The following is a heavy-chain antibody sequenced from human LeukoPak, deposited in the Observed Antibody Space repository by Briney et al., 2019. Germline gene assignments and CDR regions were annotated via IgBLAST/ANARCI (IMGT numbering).Heavy chain of an antibody. CDR3: TGGYYDSSGYFDY. V-gene: IGHV3-49*04. CDR1: GFTFGDYA. Sequence: PGGSLRLSCTASGFTFGDYAMSWVRQAPGKGLEWVGFIRSKAYGGTTEYAASVKGRFTISRDDSKSIAYLQMNSLKTEDTAVYYCTGGYYDSSGYFDYWGQGTLVTVSS. CDR2: IRSKAYGGTT. J-gene: IGHJ4*02. D-gene: IGHD3-22*01.